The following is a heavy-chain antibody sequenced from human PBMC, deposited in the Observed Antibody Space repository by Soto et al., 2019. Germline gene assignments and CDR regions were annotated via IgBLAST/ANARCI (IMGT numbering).Heavy chain of an antibody. J-gene: IGHJ6*02. CDR1: GFTFSSYA. V-gene: IGHV3-23*01. CDR2: ISGSGGST. Sequence: PGGSLRLSCAASGFTFSSYAMSWVRQAPGKGLEWVSAISGSGGSTYYADSVKGRFTISRDNSENTLYLQMNSLRAEDTAVYYCAGLGSYRSGSSYYYGMDVWGQGTTVTVSS. D-gene: IGHD6-19*01. CDR3: AGLGSYRSGSSYYYGMDV.